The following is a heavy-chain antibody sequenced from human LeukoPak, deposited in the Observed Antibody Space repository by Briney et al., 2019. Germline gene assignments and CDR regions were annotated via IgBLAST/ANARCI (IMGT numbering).Heavy chain of an antibody. CDR2: ISYDGSNK. CDR1: GFTFSNYA. CDR3: ARDGGSGMVRFDY. Sequence: GRSLRLSCEASGFTFSNYAMHWVRQAPGKGLEWVAVISYDGSNKYYADSVKGRFTISRDNSKNTLYLQMGSLRAEDTAVYYCARDGGSGMVRFDYWGQGSLVTVSS. D-gene: IGHD5-18*01. V-gene: IGHV3-30-3*01. J-gene: IGHJ4*02.